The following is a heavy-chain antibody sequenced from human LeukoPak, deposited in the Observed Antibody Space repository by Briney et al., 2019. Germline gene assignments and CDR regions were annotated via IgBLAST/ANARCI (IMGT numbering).Heavy chain of an antibody. V-gene: IGHV3-23*01. CDR3: AKLVAVAGRNY. Sequence: GGSLRLSRAASGFTFSSYAMSWVRQAPGKGLEWVSAISGRDDSTYYADSVKGRFTFSRDNSKNTLYLQMNSLRAEDTAVYYCAKLVAVAGRNYWGQGTLVTVSS. CDR2: ISGRDDST. J-gene: IGHJ4*02. CDR1: GFTFSSYA. D-gene: IGHD6-19*01.